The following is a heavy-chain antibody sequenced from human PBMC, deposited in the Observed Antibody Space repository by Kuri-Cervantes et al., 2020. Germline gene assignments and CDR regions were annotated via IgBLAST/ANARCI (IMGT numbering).Heavy chain of an antibody. D-gene: IGHD6-19*01. Sequence: GGSLRLSCTVSGGSISSSSYYWGWIRQPPGKGLEWVGRIKSKSDGGATDYAAPAKGRFSISRDDSKSTVYLRLNSLGTDDTAVYFCATAVPNTFGWYNYFDYWGQGTLVTVSS. V-gene: IGHV3-15*01. CDR3: ATAVPNTFGWYNYFDY. CDR2: IKSKSDGGAT. J-gene: IGHJ4*02. CDR1: GGSISSSSYY.